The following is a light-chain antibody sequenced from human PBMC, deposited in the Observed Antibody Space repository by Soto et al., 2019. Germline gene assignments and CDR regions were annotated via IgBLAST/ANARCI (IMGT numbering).Light chain of an antibody. V-gene: IGKV1-27*01. CDR3: QHYNSYSEA. CDR1: QGIINY. J-gene: IGKJ1*01. Sequence: DIQMTQSPSSLSASVGDRFTITCRASQGIINYLAWYQQKPGKVPKLLIYAASTLQSGVPSRFSGSGSGTDFTLTISSLQPEDVATYYCQHYNSYSEAFGQGTKVDIK. CDR2: AAS.